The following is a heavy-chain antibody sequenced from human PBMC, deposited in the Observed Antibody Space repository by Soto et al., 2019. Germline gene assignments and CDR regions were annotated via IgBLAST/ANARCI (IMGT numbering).Heavy chain of an antibody. V-gene: IGHV1-69*04. CDR2: IIPILGIA. D-gene: IGHD2-2*01. CDR1: GGTFSSYT. CDR3: AREYCSSTSCYEFDY. Sequence: GASVKVSCKASGGTFSSYTISWVRQAPGQGLEWMGRIIPILGIANYAQKFQGRVTITADKSTSTAYVELSSLRSEDTAVYYCAREYCSSTSCYEFDYWGQGTLVTVSS. J-gene: IGHJ4*02.